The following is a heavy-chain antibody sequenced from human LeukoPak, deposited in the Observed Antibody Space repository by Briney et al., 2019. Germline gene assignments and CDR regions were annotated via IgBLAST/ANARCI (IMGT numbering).Heavy chain of an antibody. CDR1: GYTFTGYY. CDR2: INPNSGGT. CDR3: ARVLSSGYYISPNYGMDV. Sequence: ASVKVSCKASGYTFTGYYMHWVRQAPGQGLEWMGWINPNSGGTNYAQKFQGRVTMTRDTSISTAYMELSRLRSDDTAVYYCARVLSSGYYISPNYGMDVWGQGTTVTVSS. J-gene: IGHJ6*02. D-gene: IGHD3-22*01. V-gene: IGHV1-2*02.